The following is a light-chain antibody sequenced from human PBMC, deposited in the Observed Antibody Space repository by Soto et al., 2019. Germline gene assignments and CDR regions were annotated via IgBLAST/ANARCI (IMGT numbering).Light chain of an antibody. CDR1: QSVSSF. CDR3: QQRINWPLT. CDR2: DVS. J-gene: IGKJ4*01. V-gene: IGKV3-11*01. Sequence: EIVLTQSPATLSLSPGERATLSCRASQSVSSFVAWYQQRPGQPPRLLIYDVSKRATGSPTRFSGSGSGTDFNLTISSLEPEDFAVYYCQQRINWPLTFGGGTKVELK.